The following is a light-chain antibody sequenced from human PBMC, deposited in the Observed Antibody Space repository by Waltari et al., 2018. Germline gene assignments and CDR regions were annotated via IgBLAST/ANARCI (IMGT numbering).Light chain of an antibody. Sequence: SSVLTQPPSVSVAPGKTARITCGGDAIGIKSVHLYQQKPGQAPVLVIYYDSYRPSGIPERFSGSNSANTATLTINRVEAGDEADYYCQVWDTSRDLGVFGTGTKVTVL. V-gene: IGLV3-21*04. CDR3: QVWDTSRDLGV. CDR2: YDS. J-gene: IGLJ1*01. CDR1: AIGIKS.